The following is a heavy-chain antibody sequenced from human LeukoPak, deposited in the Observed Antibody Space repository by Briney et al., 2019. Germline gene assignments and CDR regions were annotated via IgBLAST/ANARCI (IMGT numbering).Heavy chain of an antibody. J-gene: IGHJ4*02. Sequence: GGSLRLSCVVSGFTFSTFHTNWVRQAPGKGLEWVSSIGSSGSYIYYADSVTGRFTISRDNAKNSLYLQMNSLAEDTAVYYCARRATTERGHSYGLDYWGQGTLVTVSS. CDR3: ARRATTERGHSYGLDY. D-gene: IGHD5-18*01. V-gene: IGHV3-21*01. CDR2: IGSSGSYI. CDR1: GFTFSTFH.